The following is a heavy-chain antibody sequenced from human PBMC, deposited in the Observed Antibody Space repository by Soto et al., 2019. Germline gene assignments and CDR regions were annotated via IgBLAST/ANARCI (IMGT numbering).Heavy chain of an antibody. J-gene: IGHJ5*02. CDR1: GGSISSGGYY. Sequence: SETLSLTCTVSGGSISSGGYYWSWIRQHPGKGLEWIGYIYYSGSTYYNPSLKSRVTISVDTSKNQFSLKLSSVTAADTAVYYCARDYYDILTGYYNVRGFDPWGQGTLVTVSS. CDR3: ARDYYDILTGYYNVRGFDP. D-gene: IGHD3-9*01. CDR2: IYYSGST. V-gene: IGHV4-31*03.